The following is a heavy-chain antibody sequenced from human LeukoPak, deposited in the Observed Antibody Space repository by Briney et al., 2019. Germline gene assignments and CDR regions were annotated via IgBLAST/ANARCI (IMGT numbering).Heavy chain of an antibody. CDR2: IYYSGST. J-gene: IGHJ4*02. D-gene: IGHD2-8*01. V-gene: IGHV4-39*07. Sequence: SETLSLTCTVSGGSNSRSSNYWGWIRQSPGKGLEWIGSIYYSGSTYYNPSLKSRVTISVDTSKNQFSLKLSSVTAADTAVYYCARVGHPNSDYWGQGTLVTVSS. CDR1: GGSNSRSSNY. CDR3: ARVGHPNSDY.